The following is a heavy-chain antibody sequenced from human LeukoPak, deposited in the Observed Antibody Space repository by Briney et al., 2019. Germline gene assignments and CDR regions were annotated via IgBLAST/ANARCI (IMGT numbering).Heavy chain of an antibody. Sequence: PSETLSLTCTVSGGSIPSSSYYWGWIRQPPGKGLEWIGSIYYSGSTYYNPSLKSRVTISVDTSKNQFSLKLSSVTAADTAVHYCARGHCFGGDCYFDYWGPGTLVTVSS. V-gene: IGHV4-39*01. J-gene: IGHJ4*02. CDR1: GGSIPSSSYY. CDR2: IYYSGST. D-gene: IGHD2-21*02. CDR3: ARGHCFGGDCYFDY.